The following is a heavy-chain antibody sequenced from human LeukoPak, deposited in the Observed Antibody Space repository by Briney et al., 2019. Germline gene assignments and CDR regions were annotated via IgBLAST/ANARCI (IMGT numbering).Heavy chain of an antibody. V-gene: IGHV3-30*18. CDR3: AKDLPDGDRTPYYYYYGMDV. CDR1: GFTFSSYG. D-gene: IGHD4-17*01. Sequence: GRALTHSCPSTGFTFSSYGIHSVRQAPCEGRAWVAVLSYVGSNKYYGGSVKGGFTISRDNSKSTLYLQMNSLRAEDTAVYYCAKDLPDGDRTPYYYYYGMDVWGQGTTVTVSS. CDR2: LSYVGSNK. J-gene: IGHJ6*02.